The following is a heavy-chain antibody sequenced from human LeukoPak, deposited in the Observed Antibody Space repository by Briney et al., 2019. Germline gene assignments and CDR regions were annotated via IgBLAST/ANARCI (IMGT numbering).Heavy chain of an antibody. V-gene: IGHV3-64*01. CDR1: GFTFSSYA. CDR2: ISGNGGST. Sequence: GGSLRLSCAASGFTFSSYAMQWVRQAPEKRLEYVSAISGNGGSTYYANSVKGRFTMSRDNSRNTLYLQMGSLRPEDTAVYYCARDGKATNDYWGQGTLVTVSS. J-gene: IGHJ4*02. CDR3: ARDGKATNDY. D-gene: IGHD5-24*01.